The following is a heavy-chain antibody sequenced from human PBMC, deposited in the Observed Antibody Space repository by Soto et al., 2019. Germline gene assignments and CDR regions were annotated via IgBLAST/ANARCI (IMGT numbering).Heavy chain of an antibody. J-gene: IGHJ4*02. Sequence: SETLSLTCTVSGGSISINNYYWNWIRQHPGKGLEWIGYIHYRGGTSYNPSLKSRVTISVDTSKNQFSLKLSSVTAADTAVCYCARDGYRGYGIVDYWGQGTLVTVSS. CDR1: GGSISINNYY. CDR3: ARDGYRGYGIVDY. D-gene: IGHD5-12*01. CDR2: IHYRGGT. V-gene: IGHV4-31*03.